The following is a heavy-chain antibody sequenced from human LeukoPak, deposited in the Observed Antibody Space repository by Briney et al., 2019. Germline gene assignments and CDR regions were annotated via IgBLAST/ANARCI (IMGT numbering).Heavy chain of an antibody. CDR3: ATSPYYGDYDY. V-gene: IGHV3-48*03. CDR2: ISSSGSTI. J-gene: IGHJ4*02. CDR1: GFTFSSYE. Sequence: GGSLRLSYAASGFTFSSYEMNWVRQAPGKGLEWVSYISSSGSTIYYADSVKGRFTISRDNAKNSLYLQMNSLRAEDTAVYYCATSPYYGDYDYWGQGTLVTVSS. D-gene: IGHD4-17*01.